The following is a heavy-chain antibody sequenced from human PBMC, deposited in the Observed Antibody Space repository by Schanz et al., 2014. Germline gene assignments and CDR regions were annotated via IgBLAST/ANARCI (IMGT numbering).Heavy chain of an antibody. J-gene: IGHJ3*01. CDR2: IGTSGGT. V-gene: IGHV3-NL1*01. Sequence: QVQLVESGGGVVQPGRSLRLSCAASGFTFSSYGMHWVRQAPGKGLEWVSTIGTSGGTNYAESVKGRFTISRDNSKNTLYLQMNSLRAEVTAVYYCAKGRFGELSAFDFWGQGTMVTVSS. CDR1: GFTFSSYG. CDR3: AKGRFGELSAFDF. D-gene: IGHD3-10*01.